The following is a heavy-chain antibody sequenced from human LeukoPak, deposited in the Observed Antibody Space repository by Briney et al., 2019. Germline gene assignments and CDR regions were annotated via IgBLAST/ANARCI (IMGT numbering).Heavy chain of an antibody. V-gene: IGHV1-46*01. Sequence: ASVKVSCKASGYTFTSYYMHWVRQAPGQGLEWMGIINPSGGSTSYAQKFQGRVTMTRDTSTSTVYMELSSLRSENTAVYYCARGDDILTGYSDNWFDPWGQGTLVTVSS. CDR3: ARGDDILTGYSDNWFDP. CDR1: GYTFTSYY. CDR2: INPSGGST. D-gene: IGHD3-9*01. J-gene: IGHJ5*02.